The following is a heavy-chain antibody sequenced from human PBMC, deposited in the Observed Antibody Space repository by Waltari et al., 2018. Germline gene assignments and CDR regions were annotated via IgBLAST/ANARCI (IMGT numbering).Heavy chain of an antibody. CDR1: GVSITSNRHY. J-gene: IGHJ3*01. CDR2: VSYSGTT. V-gene: IGHV4-39*01. D-gene: IGHD5-12*01. CDR3: ATYIGASVGTAAFDV. Sequence: QLQLQESGPRLVRPSETLSLICRVSGVSITSNRHYWAWIRQSPGQGLEWIGTVSYSGTTYISPSHKSRVSVSRDTSKTQVSLILGSVTAADMAVYYCATYIGASVGTAAFDVWGQGTMVTVSS.